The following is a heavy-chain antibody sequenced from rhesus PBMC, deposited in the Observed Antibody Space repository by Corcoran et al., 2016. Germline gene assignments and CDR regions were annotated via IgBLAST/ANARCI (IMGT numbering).Heavy chain of an antibody. J-gene: IGHJ4*01. CDR3: TRDKSGGFDY. V-gene: IGHV1-180*01. Sequence: QVQLVQSGGEIKQPGASVKLSCKASGYSFTTHYIHWVRQAPGQGLEWIGQTAPENGNKHYAQTLQGRVTITTDTSTSTAYMALSSLRSEDTAVYYCTRDKSGGFDYWGQGVLVTVSS. CDR2: TAPENGNK. CDR1: GYSFTTHY.